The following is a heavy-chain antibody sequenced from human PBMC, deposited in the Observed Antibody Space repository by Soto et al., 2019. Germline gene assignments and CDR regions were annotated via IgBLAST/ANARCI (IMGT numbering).Heavy chain of an antibody. D-gene: IGHD6-19*01. CDR2: INHSGST. V-gene: IGHV4-34*01. Sequence: TLSLTCAVYGGSFSGYYWSWIRQPPGKGLEWIGEINHSGSTNYNPSLKSRVTISVDTSKNQFSLKLSSVTAADTAVYYCARGGVAVAGSAYYGMDVWGQGTTVTVSS. CDR3: ARGGVAVAGSAYYGMDV. J-gene: IGHJ6*02. CDR1: GGSFSGYY.